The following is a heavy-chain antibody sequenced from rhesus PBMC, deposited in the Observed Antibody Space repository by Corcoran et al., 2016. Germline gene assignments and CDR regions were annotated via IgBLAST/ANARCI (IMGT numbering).Heavy chain of an antibody. Sequence: QVQLQESGPGLVKPSETLSLTCTVSGASISSNWWSWIRQPPGKGLEGIGGINGSSARTSYPPPLTRRVTISKAACEDPFALKLSSVTAADTAVYYCASLILYSYYYGLDSWGQGVVVTVSS. V-gene: IGHV4-80*01. D-gene: IGHD2-21*01. J-gene: IGHJ6*01. CDR2: INGSSART. CDR1: GASISSNW. CDR3: ASLILYSYYYGLDS.